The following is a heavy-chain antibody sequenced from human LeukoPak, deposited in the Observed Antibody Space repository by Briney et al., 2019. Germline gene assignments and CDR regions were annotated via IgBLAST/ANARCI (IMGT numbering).Heavy chain of an antibody. Sequence: PGGSLRLSCAASGFTFSSYGMHWVRQAPGKGLEWVAFIRYDGSNKYYADSVKGRFTISRDNSKNTLYLQMNSLRAEDTAVYYCAKVLEWELLGDYWGQGTLVTVPS. CDR1: GFTFSSYG. CDR2: IRYDGSNK. D-gene: IGHD1-26*01. CDR3: AKVLEWELLGDY. V-gene: IGHV3-30*02. J-gene: IGHJ4*02.